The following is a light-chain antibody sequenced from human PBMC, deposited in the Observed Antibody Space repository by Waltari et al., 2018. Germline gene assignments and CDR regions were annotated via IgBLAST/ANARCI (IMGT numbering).Light chain of an antibody. CDR3: QQYYSTPVT. CDR1: QSVLYSSNNKNY. V-gene: IGKV4-1*01. CDR2: WAS. J-gene: IGKJ1*01. Sequence: DIVMTQSQDSLAVSLGERATINCKSSQSVLYSSNNKNYLAWYQQKPGQPPKLLIYWASTRESGVPDRFSGSGSGTDFTLTISSRQAEDVAVYYCQQYYSTPVTFGQGTKVEIK.